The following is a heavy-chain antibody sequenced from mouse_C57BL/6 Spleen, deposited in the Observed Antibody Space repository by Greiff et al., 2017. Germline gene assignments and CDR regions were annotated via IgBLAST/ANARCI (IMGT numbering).Heavy chain of an antibody. V-gene: IGHV1-26*01. CDR2: INPNNGGT. CDR1: GYTFTDYY. Sequence: EVKLMESGPELVKPGASVKISCKASGYTFTDYYMNWVKQSHGKSLEWIGDINPNNGGTSYNQKFKGKATLTVDKSSSTAYMELRSLTSEDSAVYYCARELLQKNPFAYWGQGTLVTVST. CDR3: ARELLQKNPFAY. D-gene: IGHD2-12*01. J-gene: IGHJ3*01.